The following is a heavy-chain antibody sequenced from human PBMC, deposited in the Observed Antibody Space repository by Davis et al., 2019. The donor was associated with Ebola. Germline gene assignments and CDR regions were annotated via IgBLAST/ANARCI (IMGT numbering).Heavy chain of an antibody. Sequence: GGSLRLSCAASGFTFSSYGMHWVRQAPGKGLEWVAVISYDGSNKYYADSVKGRFTISRDNSKNTLYLQMNSLRAEDTAVYYCARDGGDYDILTGYHDYWGQGTLVTVSS. V-gene: IGHV3-30*03. D-gene: IGHD3-9*01. CDR2: ISYDGSNK. CDR1: GFTFSSYG. CDR3: ARDGGDYDILTGYHDY. J-gene: IGHJ4*02.